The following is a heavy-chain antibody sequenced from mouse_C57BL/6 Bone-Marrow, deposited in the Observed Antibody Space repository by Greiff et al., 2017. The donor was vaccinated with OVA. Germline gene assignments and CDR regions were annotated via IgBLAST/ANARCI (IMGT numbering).Heavy chain of an antibody. CDR2: INPSTGGT. Sequence: EVQRVESGPELVKPGASVKISCKASGYSFTGYYMNWVKQSPEKSLEWIGEINPSTGGTPYNQKFKAKATLTVDKSSSTAYLQLKSLTSEDSAVDYCARVGTSPFAYWGQGTLVTVSA. V-gene: IGHV1-42*01. CDR3: ARVGTSPFAY. D-gene: IGHD4-1*01. CDR1: GYSFTGYY. J-gene: IGHJ3*01.